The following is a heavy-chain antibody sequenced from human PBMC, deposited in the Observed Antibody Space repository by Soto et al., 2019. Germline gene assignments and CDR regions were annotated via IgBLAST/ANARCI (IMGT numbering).Heavy chain of an antibody. CDR1: GFMFSGYG. Sequence: QVQLVESGGGVVQPGDSLRLSCAASGFMFSGYGMHWIRQAPGKGLEWVAVISHDGSEKYYGDSVKGRCTASRDNSNNTLFLQIDSLRAEDTAVYYCAKLVGGVKAIGAPGDWLDPWGQGTLVTVAS. J-gene: IGHJ5*02. CDR3: AKLVGGVKAIGAPGDWLDP. CDR2: ISHDGSEK. V-gene: IGHV3-30*18. D-gene: IGHD3-3*01.